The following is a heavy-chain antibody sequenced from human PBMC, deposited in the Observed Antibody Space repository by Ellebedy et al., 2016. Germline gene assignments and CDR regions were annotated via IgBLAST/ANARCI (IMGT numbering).Heavy chain of an antibody. CDR3: ARTVVVTAIQYYYYGMDV. Sequence: GESLKISXAASGFTVSSNYMSWVRQAPGKGLEWVSIIYSGGSTYYADSVKGRFTISRDNSKNTLYLQMNSLRAEDTAVYYCARTVVVTAIQYYYYGMDVWGQGTTVTVSS. D-gene: IGHD2-21*02. CDR1: GFTVSSNY. J-gene: IGHJ6*02. CDR2: IYSGGST. V-gene: IGHV3-53*01.